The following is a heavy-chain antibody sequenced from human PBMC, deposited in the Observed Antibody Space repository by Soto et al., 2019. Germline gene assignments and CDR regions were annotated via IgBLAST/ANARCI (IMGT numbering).Heavy chain of an antibody. V-gene: IGHV3-23*01. J-gene: IGHJ5*02. CDR2: ISGSGGST. CDR3: AKALSTSSWYHP. Sequence: SLRLSCAASGFTFSSYAMSWVRQAPGKGLEWVSAISGSGGSTYYADSVKGRFAISRDNSKNTLYLQMNSLRAEDTAVYYCAKALSTSSWYHPWGQGTLVTVSS. CDR1: GFTFSSYA. D-gene: IGHD6-13*01.